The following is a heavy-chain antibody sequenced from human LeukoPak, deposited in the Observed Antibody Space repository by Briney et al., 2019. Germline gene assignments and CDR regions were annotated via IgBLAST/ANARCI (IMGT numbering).Heavy chain of an antibody. CDR1: GGSISSGGYY. Sequence: PQTLSLTCTVSGGSISSGGYYWSWIRQHPGKGLEWIGYIYYSGSTYYNPSLKSRVTISVDTSKNQFSLKLSSVTAADTAVYYCARGHYGDYVSLYYYHMDVWGKGTTVTVSS. CDR2: IYYSGST. CDR3: ARGHYGDYVSLYYYHMDV. V-gene: IGHV4-31*03. D-gene: IGHD4-17*01. J-gene: IGHJ6*03.